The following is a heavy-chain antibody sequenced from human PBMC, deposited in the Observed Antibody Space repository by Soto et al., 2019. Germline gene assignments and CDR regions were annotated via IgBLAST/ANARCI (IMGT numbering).Heavy chain of an antibody. J-gene: IGHJ4*02. CDR1: GFTFSSYG. D-gene: IGHD1-26*01. CDR2: ISGGGGST. Sequence: PGGSLRLSCAASGFTFSSYGMSWVRQAPGKGLEWVSSISGGGGSTYYADSVKGRFTISRDNSKNTLYLQMNSLRAEDTAVYYCAKASAPGGTYFPLWFWGQGTLVTVSS. CDR3: AKASAPGGTYFPLWF. V-gene: IGHV3-23*01.